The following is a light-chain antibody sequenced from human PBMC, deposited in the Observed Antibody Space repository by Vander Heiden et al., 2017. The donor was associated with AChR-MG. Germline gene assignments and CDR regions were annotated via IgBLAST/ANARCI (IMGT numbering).Light chain of an antibody. V-gene: IGKV1-8*01. J-gene: IGKJ1*01. CDR1: QGISSY. Sequence: AIRITQSPSPLSASTGDRVTITCRASQGISSYLAWYQQKPGKAPKLLIYAASTLQSGVPSRFSGSGSGTDFTLTISCLQSEDFATYYCLQYYSYRWTFGQGTKVEIK. CDR2: AAS. CDR3: LQYYSYRWT.